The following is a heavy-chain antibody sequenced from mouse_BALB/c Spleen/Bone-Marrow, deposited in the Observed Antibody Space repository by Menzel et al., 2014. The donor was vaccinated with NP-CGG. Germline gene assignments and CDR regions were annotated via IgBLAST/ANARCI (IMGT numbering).Heavy chain of an antibody. J-gene: IGHJ2*01. V-gene: IGHV1S29*02. CDR2: IYPYNGGT. CDR3: ARLGRDY. CDR1: GYTFTDYN. Sequence: VQLKQSGPELVKPGASVKISCKASGYTFTDYNMHWVKQSHGKSLEWIGYIYPYNGGTCYNQKFKSKATLTVDNSSSTAYMELRSLTSEDSAVYYCARLGRDYWGQGTTLTVSS. D-gene: IGHD4-1*01.